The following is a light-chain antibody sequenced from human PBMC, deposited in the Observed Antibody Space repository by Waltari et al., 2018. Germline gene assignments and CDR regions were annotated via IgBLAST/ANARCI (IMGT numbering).Light chain of an antibody. J-gene: IGLJ2*01. CDR1: SSNIACTS. V-gene: IGLV1-44*01. Sequence: QSVLTQPLSVSGTPGQRVTISCSGSSSNIACTSVNWYQQVPGKAPKLLIYNYRQRPSGVSDRFSGTKSDSSASLAISGLRSEDEAHYYCATWDANLNGVVFGGGTKLTVL. CDR2: NYR. CDR3: ATWDANLNGVV.